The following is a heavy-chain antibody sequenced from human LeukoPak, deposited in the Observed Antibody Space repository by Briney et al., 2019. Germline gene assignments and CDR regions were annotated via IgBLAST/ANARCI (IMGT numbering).Heavy chain of an antibody. Sequence: GGSLRLSCAASGFTFSSYAMSWVRQAPGKGLEWVSAISGSGGSTYYADSVKGRSTISRDNSKNTLYLQMNSLKAEDTAVYYCAKIIVSLVAGSYAPTRYFDYWGQGTLVTVSS. CDR2: ISGSGGST. D-gene: IGHD6-19*01. V-gene: IGHV3-23*01. CDR3: AKIIVSLVAGSYAPTRYFDY. J-gene: IGHJ4*02. CDR1: GFTFSSYA.